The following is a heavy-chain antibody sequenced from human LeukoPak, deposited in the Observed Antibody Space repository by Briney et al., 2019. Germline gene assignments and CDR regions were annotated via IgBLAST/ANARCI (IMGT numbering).Heavy chain of an antibody. J-gene: IGHJ3*02. Sequence: SETLSLTCTVSGGSISSYYWSWIRQPPGKGLEWIGSIYYSGSTYYNPSLRSRVTISVDTSKNQFSLKLSSVTAADTAVYYCARRAHYGGPKIDAFDIWGQGTMVTVSS. CDR2: IYYSGST. V-gene: IGHV4-39*07. CDR1: GGSISSYY. D-gene: IGHD4-23*01. CDR3: ARRAHYGGPKIDAFDI.